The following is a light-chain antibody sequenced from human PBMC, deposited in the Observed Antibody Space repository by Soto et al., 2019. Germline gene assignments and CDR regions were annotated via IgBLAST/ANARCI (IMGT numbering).Light chain of an antibody. CDR1: SSDVGGYNY. Sequence: QSVLTQPASVSGSPGQSITISCTGTSSDVGGYNYVSWYQQHPGKAPKLMIYEVSNRPSGVSNRFSGSKSGNTASLTISGVQAEDEDDYYCSSYTSSSTLVVFGGGTKLTVL. CDR2: EVS. V-gene: IGLV2-14*01. J-gene: IGLJ2*01. CDR3: SSYTSSSTLVV.